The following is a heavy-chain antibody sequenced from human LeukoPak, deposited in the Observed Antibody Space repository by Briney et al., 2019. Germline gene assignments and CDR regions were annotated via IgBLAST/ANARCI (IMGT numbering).Heavy chain of an antibody. V-gene: IGHV3-30*02. CDR3: ARARLQWEVRYPRFDS. CDR1: VCTFSSYG. J-gene: IGHJ4*02. D-gene: IGHD1-26*01. CDR2: IRYDGRKK. Sequence: GGALRLSCAASVCTFSSYGMHWFRQAPCKGLDGVAFIRYDGRKKYYAYSVKGRSTISIDNSKSAVFLEMSILRAEDTAVYHCARARLQWEVRYPRFDSWGQGTLVTVSS.